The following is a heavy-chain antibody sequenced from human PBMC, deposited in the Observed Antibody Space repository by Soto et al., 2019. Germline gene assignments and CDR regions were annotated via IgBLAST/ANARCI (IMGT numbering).Heavy chain of an antibody. Sequence: EVQLVESGGGLIQPGGSLRLSCAASGFTVSSNYMSWVRQAPGKGLEWVSVIYSGGSTYYADSVKGRFTISRYNSKNTLYLQMNSLRAEDTAVYYCARDQGGAYYYGMDVWGQGTTVTVSS. J-gene: IGHJ6*02. D-gene: IGHD3-16*01. CDR3: ARDQGGAYYYGMDV. CDR1: GFTVSSNY. CDR2: IYSGGST. V-gene: IGHV3-53*01.